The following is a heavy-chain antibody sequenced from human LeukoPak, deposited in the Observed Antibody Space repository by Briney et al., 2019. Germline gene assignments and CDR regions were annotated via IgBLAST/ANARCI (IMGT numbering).Heavy chain of an antibody. J-gene: IGHJ4*02. CDR1: GYTFTSYG. D-gene: IGHD2-2*01. CDR3: ARGSAAVVPAAIGIDAPFDY. CDR2: ITTYNGNT. V-gene: IGHV1-18*01. Sequence: GASVKVSCKASGYTFTSYGISWVRQAPGQGLEWMGWITTYNGNTNYAQNLQGRVTLTTDTSTSTAYMELRSLRSDDTAVYYCARGSAAVVPAAIGIDAPFDYWGQGTLVTVSS.